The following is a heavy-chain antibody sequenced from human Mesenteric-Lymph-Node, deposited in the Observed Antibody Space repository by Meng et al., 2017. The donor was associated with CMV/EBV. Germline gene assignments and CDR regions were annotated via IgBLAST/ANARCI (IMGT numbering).Heavy chain of an antibody. V-gene: IGHV3-20*04. J-gene: IGHJ4*02. CDR3: ARDGDYYDSSGYSSLDY. Sequence: GGSLRLSCAASGFTFDDYGMSWVRQAPGKGLEWVSGINWNGGSTGYADSVKGRFTISRDNAKNTLYLQMNSLRAEDTAVYYCARDGDYYDSSGYSSLDYWGQGTLVTVSS. CDR1: GFTFDDYG. D-gene: IGHD3-22*01. CDR2: INWNGGST.